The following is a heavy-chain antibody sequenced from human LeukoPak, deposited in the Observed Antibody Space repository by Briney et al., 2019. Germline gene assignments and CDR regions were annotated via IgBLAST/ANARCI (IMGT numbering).Heavy chain of an antibody. Sequence: ASVKVSCKASGYTFTGYYMHWVRQAPGQGLEWMGWMNPNSGNTGYAQKLQGRVTMTRNTSISTAYMELSSLRSEDTAVYYCARGRGYDFWSGYYWLDPWGQGTLVTVSS. CDR1: GYTFTGYY. CDR2: MNPNSGNT. CDR3: ARGRGYDFWSGYYWLDP. J-gene: IGHJ5*02. V-gene: IGHV1-8*02. D-gene: IGHD3-3*01.